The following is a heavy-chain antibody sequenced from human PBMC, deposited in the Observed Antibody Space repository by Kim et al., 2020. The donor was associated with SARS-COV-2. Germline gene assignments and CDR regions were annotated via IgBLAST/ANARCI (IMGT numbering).Heavy chain of an antibody. J-gene: IGHJ4*01. D-gene: IGHD5-12*01. CDR2: IYDSGNT. CDR3: ARQTRRGLPLQWVYYF. Sequence: SETLSLTCTVSGGSISSSCYYWGWLRQPQGKGLEWIGSIYDSGNTNYNLSLKSPVTISVDTTQNQFSLKLSSVTAADTAVYDCARQTRRGLPLQWVYYF. CDR1: GGSISSSCYY. V-gene: IGHV4-39*01.